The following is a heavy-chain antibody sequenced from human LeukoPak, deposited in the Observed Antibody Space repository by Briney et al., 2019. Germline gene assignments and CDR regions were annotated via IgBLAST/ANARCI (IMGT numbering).Heavy chain of an antibody. D-gene: IGHD3-22*01. CDR1: GGSFSGYY. Sequence: PSETLSLTCAVYGGSFSGYYWSWIRQPPGKGLEWIGEINHSGSTNYNPSLKSRVTISVDTSKNQFSLKLSSVTAADTAVYYCARGSSYYYGSSFDYWGQGTLVTVSS. J-gene: IGHJ4*02. CDR2: INHSGST. V-gene: IGHV4-34*01. CDR3: ARGSSYYYGSSFDY.